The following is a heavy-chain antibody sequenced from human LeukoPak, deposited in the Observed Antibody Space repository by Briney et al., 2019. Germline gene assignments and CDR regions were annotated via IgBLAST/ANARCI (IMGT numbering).Heavy chain of an antibody. CDR2: IYHSGST. Sequence: SGTLSLICVVPGGXISSNNWWSWVRQSPGRGLEWIGEIYHSGSTNYNPSLKSRVTMSVDISQNQFFLKLSSVTAADTAVYYCARGEEHGSGTVHFDYWGQGTLVTVSS. V-gene: IGHV4-4*02. D-gene: IGHD3-10*01. CDR3: ARGEEHGSGTVHFDY. J-gene: IGHJ4*02. CDR1: GGXISSNNW.